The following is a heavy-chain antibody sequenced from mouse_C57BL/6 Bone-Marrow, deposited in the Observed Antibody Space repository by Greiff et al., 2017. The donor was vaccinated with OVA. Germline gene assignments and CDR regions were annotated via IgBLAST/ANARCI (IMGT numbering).Heavy chain of an antibody. J-gene: IGHJ4*01. V-gene: IGHV5-17*01. Sequence: EVKLMESGGGLVKPGGSLKLSCAASGFTFSDYGMHWVRQAPEKGLEWVAYISSGSSTIYYADKVKGRFTISRDNAKNTLFLQMTSLRSEDTAMYYCAKLLITYAMDYWGQGTSVTVSS. D-gene: IGHD1-1*01. CDR2: ISSGSSTI. CDR3: AKLLITYAMDY. CDR1: GFTFSDYG.